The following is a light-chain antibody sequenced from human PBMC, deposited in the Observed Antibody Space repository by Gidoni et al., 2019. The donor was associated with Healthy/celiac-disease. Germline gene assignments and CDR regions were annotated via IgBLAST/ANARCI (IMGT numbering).Light chain of an antibody. CDR3: QQRSL. CDR2: DAS. CDR1: QSVSSY. Sequence: DIVLTQSPATLSLSPGERATLSCRASQSVSSYLAWYQQKPGQAPRLLIYDASNRATGIPARFSGSGSGTDFTLTISSLEPEDFAVYYCQQRSLFGGGTKVEIK. J-gene: IGKJ4*01. V-gene: IGKV3-11*01.